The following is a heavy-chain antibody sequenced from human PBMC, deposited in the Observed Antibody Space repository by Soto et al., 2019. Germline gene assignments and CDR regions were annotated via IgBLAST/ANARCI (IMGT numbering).Heavy chain of an antibody. CDR1: GGSISSGGYY. J-gene: IGHJ5*02. CDR3: ARDLYYYDSSGYYYVNWFDP. D-gene: IGHD3-22*01. CDR2: IYYSGST. V-gene: IGHV4-31*03. Sequence: QVQLQESGPGLVKPSQTLSLTCTVSGGSISSGGYYWSWIRQHPGKGLEWIGYIYYSGSTYYNPSLKSRVTISLDTSKNQFSLKLSSVTAADTAVYYCARDLYYYDSSGYYYVNWFDPWGQGTLVTVSS.